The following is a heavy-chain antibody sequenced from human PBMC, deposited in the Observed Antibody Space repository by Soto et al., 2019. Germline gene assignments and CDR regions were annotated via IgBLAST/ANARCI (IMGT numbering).Heavy chain of an antibody. CDR2: ISWNSGSI. V-gene: IGHV3-9*01. J-gene: IGHJ4*02. D-gene: IGHD3-9*01. CDR3: ARAPVYDILTGYSDYFDY. CDR1: GFTFDDYA. Sequence: GGTLRLSCEASGFTFDDYAMHWVRQAPGKGLEWVSGISWNSGSIGYADSVKGRFTISRDNAKNSLYVQMNSLRAEDTALYYCARAPVYDILTGYSDYFDYWGQGTLVTVYS.